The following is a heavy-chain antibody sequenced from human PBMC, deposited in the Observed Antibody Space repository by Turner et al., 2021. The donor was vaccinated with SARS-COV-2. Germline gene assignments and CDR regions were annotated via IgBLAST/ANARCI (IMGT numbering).Heavy chain of an antibody. CDR1: GYTLTELS. Sequence: QVQLVQSGATVKTPGASVKVSGKVSGYTLTELSMPWVRQAPGKGLEWMGGFDPEDGETIYEQKFQGRVTMTEDTSTDTAYMGLSSLRSEDTAVYYCATGVAVAGTPSRYYYYHGMDVWGQGSTVTVSS. J-gene: IGHJ6*02. D-gene: IGHD6-19*01. CDR2: FDPEDGET. V-gene: IGHV1-24*01. CDR3: ATGVAVAGTPSRYYYYHGMDV.